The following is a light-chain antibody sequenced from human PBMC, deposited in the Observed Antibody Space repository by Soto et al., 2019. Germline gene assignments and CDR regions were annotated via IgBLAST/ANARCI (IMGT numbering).Light chain of an antibody. CDR2: DVS. CDR3: SSYTSSSTPEV. Sequence: QSALTQPASVSGSPGQSITISCTGTSSDVGGYNYVSWYQQHPGKAPKLTIYDVSNRPSGVSNRFSGSKSGNTASLTISGLQAEDEADYYCSSYTSSSTPEVFGGGTKVTVL. CDR1: SSDVGGYNY. V-gene: IGLV2-14*01. J-gene: IGLJ2*01.